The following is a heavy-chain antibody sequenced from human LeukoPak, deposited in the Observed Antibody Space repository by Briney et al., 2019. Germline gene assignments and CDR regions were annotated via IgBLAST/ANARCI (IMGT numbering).Heavy chain of an antibody. CDR1: GGSISSADYY. CDR2: IYYSGNT. J-gene: IGHJ3*02. V-gene: IGHV4-30-4*08. D-gene: IGHD3-22*01. Sequence: SQTLSLACTVSGGSISSADYYWSWIRQPPGKGLEWIGYIYYSGNTYYNPSLKSRVTISVDRSKNQFSLKQSSVTAADTAVYYCARATITMAVGVPADAFDIWGQGTMVTVSS. CDR3: ARATITMAVGVPADAFDI.